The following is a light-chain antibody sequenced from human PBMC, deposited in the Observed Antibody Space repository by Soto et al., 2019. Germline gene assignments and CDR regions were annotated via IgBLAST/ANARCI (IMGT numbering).Light chain of an antibody. CDR2: GAS. V-gene: IGKV3-20*01. Sequence: IVLTHAPGTLSFSPGEIATLSFRASQSISGNYLAWYQQKPGQAPRLLIYGASNRATGIPERFSGSGSGTDFTLTIGRLEPQDSAMYYCQQYVISVTFGQGTRLEIK. J-gene: IGKJ5*01. CDR3: QQYVISVT. CDR1: QSISGNY.